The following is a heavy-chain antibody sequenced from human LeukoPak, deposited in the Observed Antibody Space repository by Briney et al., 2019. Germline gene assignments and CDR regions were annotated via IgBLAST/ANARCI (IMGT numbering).Heavy chain of an antibody. CDR1: GFTFNSFW. CDR3: ARDQGLKYYYGSGSYYNAFDY. Sequence: PGGSLRLSCAASGFTFNSFWMSWVRQAPGKGLEWVANIKQDGSERNYVDSVKGRFTISRDNAKNSLYLQMNSLRAEDTAVYYCARDQGLKYYYGSGSYYNAFDYWGQGTLVTVSS. CDR2: IKQDGSER. D-gene: IGHD3-10*01. V-gene: IGHV3-7*01. J-gene: IGHJ4*02.